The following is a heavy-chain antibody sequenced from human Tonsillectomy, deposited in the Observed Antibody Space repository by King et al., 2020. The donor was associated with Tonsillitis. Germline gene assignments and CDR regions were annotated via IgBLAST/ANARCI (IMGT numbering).Heavy chain of an antibody. J-gene: IGHJ4*02. D-gene: IGHD2-15*01. Sequence: EVQLVESGGGLLQPGGSLRLSCAASGFTFSSYAMSWVRQAPGKGLEWVSVISGTTGTTYYADSVKGRFAISRDNSKNTVYLQMNSLRAEDTAVYYCAKGRVVDSYFDSWGQGTLVTVSS. CDR3: AKGRVVDSYFDS. CDR1: GFTFSSYA. V-gene: IGHV3-23*04. CDR2: ISGTTGTT.